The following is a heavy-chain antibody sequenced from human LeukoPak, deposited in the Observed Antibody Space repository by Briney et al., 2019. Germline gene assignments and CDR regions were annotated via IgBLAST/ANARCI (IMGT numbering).Heavy chain of an antibody. CDR1: GFTFSSYG. V-gene: IGHV3-33*01. D-gene: IGHD1-26*01. J-gene: IGHJ4*01. CDR2: IWYDGSNK. CDR3: ARDVATMTLDY. Sequence: PGGSLRLSCAASGFTFSSYGMHWVRQAPGKGLEWVAVIWYDGSNKYYADSVKGRFTISRDNSKNTLYLQMNSLRAEDTAVYYCARDVATMTLDYWHHGTLVNVS.